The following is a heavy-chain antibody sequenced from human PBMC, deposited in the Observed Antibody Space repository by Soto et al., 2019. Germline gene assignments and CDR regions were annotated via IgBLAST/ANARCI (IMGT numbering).Heavy chain of an antibody. CDR2: INHSGST. D-gene: IGHD6-19*01. Sequence: PSETLSLTCAVYGGSFSGYYWSWIRQPPGKGLEWIGEINHSGSTNYNPSLKSRVTISVDTSKNQFSLKLSSVTAADTAVYYCARGHRIAVYYWGQGTLVTVSS. J-gene: IGHJ4*02. CDR3: ARGHRIAVYY. V-gene: IGHV4-34*01. CDR1: GGSFSGYY.